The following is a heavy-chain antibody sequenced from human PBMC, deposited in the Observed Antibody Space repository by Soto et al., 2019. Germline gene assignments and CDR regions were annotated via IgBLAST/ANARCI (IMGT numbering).Heavy chain of an antibody. Sequence: ASVKVSCKASGYTFTSYGSSWVRHVPGQGLEWIASVSAYNGNTNYAQNLQGRVTMTTDTSTSTAYMELRRLRSDDTAVYYCVGEYYYASSGYYTDAFDIWGQGTMVTVSS. CDR3: VGEYYYASSGYYTDAFDI. V-gene: IGHV1-18*01. CDR2: VSAYNGNT. CDR1: GYTFTSYG. J-gene: IGHJ3*02. D-gene: IGHD3-22*01.